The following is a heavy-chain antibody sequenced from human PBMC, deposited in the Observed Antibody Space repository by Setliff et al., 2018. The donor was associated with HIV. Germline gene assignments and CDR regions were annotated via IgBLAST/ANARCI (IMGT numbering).Heavy chain of an antibody. D-gene: IGHD2-15*01. J-gene: IGHJ3*02. CDR3: ARFPLLHKNAFDI. V-gene: IGHV4-59*01. CDR2: IYYSGST. CDR1: GGSISSNY. Sequence: KTSETLSLTYTVSGGSISSNYWSWMRQPPGKGLEWIGHIYYSGSTNYNPSLKSRVTISVDTSRNQFSLNLSSVTAADTAVYYCARFPLLHKNAFDIWGQGTMVTVSS.